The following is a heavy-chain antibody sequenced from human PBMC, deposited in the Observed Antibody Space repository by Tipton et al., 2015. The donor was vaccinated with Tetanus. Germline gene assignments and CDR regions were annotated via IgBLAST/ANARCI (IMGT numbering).Heavy chain of an antibody. V-gene: IGHV3-23*01. D-gene: IGHD5-18*01. CDR3: ARQIGDTYGSALDH. J-gene: IGHJ5*02. CDR1: GFSFSNYA. Sequence: GSLRLSCAASGFSFSNYAMSWVRQAPGKGLEWVSAISPSSDATFHADSVKGRLIISRDNSKDTLYLQMNNLRAEDTAVYYCARQIGDTYGSALDHWGQGTLVTVSS. CDR2: ISPSSDAT.